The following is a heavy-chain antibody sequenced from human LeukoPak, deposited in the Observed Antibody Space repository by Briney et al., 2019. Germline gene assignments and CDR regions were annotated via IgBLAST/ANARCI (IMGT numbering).Heavy chain of an antibody. D-gene: IGHD4-11*01. CDR1: GFTFSIYA. J-gene: IGHJ4*02. CDR2: ISGSDSNT. Sequence: GGSLRLSCAASGFTFSIYAMSWVRQAPGKGLEWVSVISGSDSNTYYADSVKGRFTISRDNSKNTVYLQMNSLSAEDTAVYYCARTVRPDYWGQGTLVTVSS. CDR3: ARTVRPDY. V-gene: IGHV3-23*01.